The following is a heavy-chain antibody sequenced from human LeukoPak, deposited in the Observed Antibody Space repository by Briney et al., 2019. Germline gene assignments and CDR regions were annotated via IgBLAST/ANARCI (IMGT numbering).Heavy chain of an antibody. Sequence: GRSLRLSCAASGFTFRDYAMHWVRQAPGKGLEWVSGISWNSGSIGYADSVKGRFTISRDNAKNSLYLQMNSLSAEDMALYYCAKVHYGSGSYYNGAFDIWGQETMVTVSS. CDR3: AKVHYGSGSYYNGAFDI. D-gene: IGHD3-10*01. CDR2: ISWNSGSI. CDR1: GFTFRDYA. V-gene: IGHV3-9*03. J-gene: IGHJ3*02.